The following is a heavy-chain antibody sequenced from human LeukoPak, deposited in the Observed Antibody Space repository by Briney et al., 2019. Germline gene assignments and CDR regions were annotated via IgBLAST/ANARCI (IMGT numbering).Heavy chain of an antibody. CDR3: ASRYCSSTSCYPSYYYYYYMDV. V-gene: IGHV1-69*13. Sequence: ASVKVSCKASGGTFSSYAISWERQAPGQGLEWMGGIIPIFGTANYAQKFQGRVTITADESTSTAYMELSSLRSEDTAVYYCASRYCSSTSCYPSYYYYYYMDVWGKGTTVTISS. J-gene: IGHJ6*03. CDR2: IIPIFGTA. D-gene: IGHD2-2*01. CDR1: GGTFSSYA.